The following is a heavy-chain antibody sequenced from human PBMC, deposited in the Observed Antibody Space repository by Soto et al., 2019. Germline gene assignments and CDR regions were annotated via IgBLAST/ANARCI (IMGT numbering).Heavy chain of an antibody. D-gene: IGHD2-15*01. Sequence: GGSLRLSCAASGCTFSSYAMSWVRQAPGKGLEWVGRTGNKPDTYITQYAASVRGRFTISRDDSKNSLYLQMDSLKTEDTAVYYCAREGGYCSGASCYRPPDYWGQGTLVTVSS. V-gene: IGHV3-72*01. J-gene: IGHJ4*02. CDR1: GCTFSSYA. CDR2: TGNKPDTYIT. CDR3: AREGGYCSGASCYRPPDY.